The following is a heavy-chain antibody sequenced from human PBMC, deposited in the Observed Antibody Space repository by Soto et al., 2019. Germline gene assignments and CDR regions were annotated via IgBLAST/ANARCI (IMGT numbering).Heavy chain of an antibody. D-gene: IGHD1-20*01. V-gene: IGHV4-31*03. CDR3: ARVGGINWFDP. Sequence: QVQLQESGPGLVKPSQTLSLTCTVSGGSISSGGYYWSWIRQHPGKGREWMGYIYYSGSNYYNPSLKRRVTISVDTSKNQFSLKLSSVTAADTAVYYWARVGGINWFDPWCQGTLVTVSS. J-gene: IGHJ5*02. CDR2: IYYSGSN. CDR1: GGSISSGGYY.